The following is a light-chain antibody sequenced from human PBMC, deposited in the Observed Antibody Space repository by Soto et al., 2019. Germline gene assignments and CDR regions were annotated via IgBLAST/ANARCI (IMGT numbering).Light chain of an antibody. CDR2: ATS. J-gene: IGKJ1*01. V-gene: IGKV3-20*01. CDR3: HQFGYSPRT. CDR1: QNIGDNY. Sequence: IVLTQSPGTLSLSPGDRATLSCRASQNIGDNYLAWYQQRPGQAPRLLIFATSRRATDIPDRFSGSGSGTDFTLAIRRLEPEDFAVYYCHQFGYSPRTFGQGTKVDIK.